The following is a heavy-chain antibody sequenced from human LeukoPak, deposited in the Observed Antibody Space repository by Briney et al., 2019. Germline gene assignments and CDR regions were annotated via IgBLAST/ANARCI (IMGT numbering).Heavy chain of an antibody. D-gene: IGHD3-3*01. J-gene: IGHJ4*02. CDR3: VRTASRIFGMQ. CDR1: GFSFSDHY. Sequence: PGGSLRLSCAASGFSFSDHYMSWIRQAPGKGLELVSYISRSGSTIYYADSVKGRFTISRDNAKNSLYLQMNSPRVEDTAVYYCVRTASRIFGMQWGQGTLVIVSS. V-gene: IGHV3-11*04. CDR2: ISRSGSTI.